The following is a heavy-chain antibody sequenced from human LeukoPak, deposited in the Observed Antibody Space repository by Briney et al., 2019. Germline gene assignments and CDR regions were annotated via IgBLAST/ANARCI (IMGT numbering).Heavy chain of an antibody. J-gene: IGHJ5*02. CDR2: INHSGST. CDR1: GGSFSGYY. D-gene: IGHD3-16*01. CDR3: ARDVSGPRHNWSDP. Sequence: SETLSLTCAVYGGSFSGYYWSWIRQPPGKGLEWIGEINHSGSTNYNPSLKSRVTISVDTSKNQFSLKLSSVTAADTAVYYCARDVSGPRHNWSDPWGQGPLVTVSS. V-gene: IGHV4-34*01.